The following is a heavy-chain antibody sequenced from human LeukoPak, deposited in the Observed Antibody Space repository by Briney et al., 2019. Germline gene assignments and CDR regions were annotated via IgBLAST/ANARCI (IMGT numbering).Heavy chain of an antibody. CDR2: ISYDGSNK. V-gene: IGHV3-30*04. Sequence: ARSLTLSCAGSGSTFSSYAMHCVRQAPGKLLEWVAVISYDGSNKYYANSGKGRFTIYRDNSKNTLYVQMNSLRAEDTAVYYCARGVVPAARHYYGRDVWGEGTTVTVSS. D-gene: IGHD2-2*01. J-gene: IGHJ6*04. CDR1: GSTFSSYA. CDR3: ARGVVPAARHYYGRDV.